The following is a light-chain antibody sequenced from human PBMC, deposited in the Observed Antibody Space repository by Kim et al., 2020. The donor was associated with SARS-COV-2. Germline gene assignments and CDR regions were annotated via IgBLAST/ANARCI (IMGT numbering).Light chain of an antibody. V-gene: IGLV4-69*01. Sequence: SVRHTCPLSGGHGSYAIAGHQQQPEKGPRYLMELNSDGSHSKGGGIPDRFSGSSSGAERYLTISSLQSEDEAGYYCQTWVTGIWVFGGGTQLTVL. CDR1: GGHGSYA. CDR3: QTWVTGIWV. CDR2: LNSDGSH. J-gene: IGLJ3*02.